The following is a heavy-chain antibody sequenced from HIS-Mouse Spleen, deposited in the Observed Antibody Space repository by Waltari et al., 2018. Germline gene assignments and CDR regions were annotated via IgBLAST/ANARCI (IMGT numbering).Heavy chain of an antibody. CDR3: AREIPYSSSWYDWYFDL. D-gene: IGHD6-13*01. CDR2: IYYSGRT. V-gene: IGHV4-39*07. J-gene: IGHJ2*01. Sequence: QLQLQESGPGLGKPSETLSLTCTVPGGSISSSRYYWGWIRQPPGKGLEWIGSIYYSGRTYYNPSLKSRVTISVDTSKNQFSLKLSSVTAADTAVYYCAREIPYSSSWYDWYFDLWGRGTLVTVSS. CDR1: GGSISSSRYY.